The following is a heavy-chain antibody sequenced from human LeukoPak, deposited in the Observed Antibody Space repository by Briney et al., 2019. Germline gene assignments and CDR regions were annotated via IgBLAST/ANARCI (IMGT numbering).Heavy chain of an antibody. CDR2: INTDGSTT. CDR3: ARRDCDSTKCRGSNWFDP. J-gene: IGHJ5*02. D-gene: IGHD2/OR15-2a*01. V-gene: IGHV3-74*01. CDR1: GFTVSSYW. Sequence: GGSLRLSCAASGFTVSSYWMHWVRQAPGKGLVWVSRINTDGSTTTYADPVKGRFTISRDNAKNTLYLQMNSLRAEDTAVYYCARRDCDSTKCRGSNWFDPWGQGTLVIVSS.